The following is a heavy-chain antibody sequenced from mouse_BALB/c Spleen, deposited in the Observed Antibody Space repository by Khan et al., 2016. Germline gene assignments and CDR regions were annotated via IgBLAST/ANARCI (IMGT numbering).Heavy chain of an antibody. CDR2: IFPGDGST. D-gene: IGHD1-1*01. V-gene: IGHV1-85*01. CDR1: GYTFTNYD. CDR3: ARNYYGSSSWFSY. J-gene: IGHJ3*01. Sequence: QVRLQQSGAELVKPGASVKLSCKASGYTFTNYDINWVRQRPEQGLEWIGWIFPGDGSTKYNEKFKGKATLTTDTYSSTAYMQLSRLTSEDSAVYFCARNYYGSSSWFSYWGQGTLVTVSA.